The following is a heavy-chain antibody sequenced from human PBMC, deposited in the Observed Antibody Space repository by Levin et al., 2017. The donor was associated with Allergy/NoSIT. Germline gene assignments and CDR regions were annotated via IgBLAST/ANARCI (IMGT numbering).Heavy chain of an antibody. CDR1: GASISSYY. D-gene: IGHD5-18*01. CDR3: ARDYSYGLFDY. Sequence: SQTLSLTCTVSGASISSYYWTWIRPSPGKGLEWIGYIFDSGSTNYNPSLKSRVTISVDTSKNQFSLKLNSVTAADTAVYYCARDYSYGLFDYWGQGTLVAVSS. J-gene: IGHJ4*02. V-gene: IGHV4-59*01. CDR2: IFDSGST.